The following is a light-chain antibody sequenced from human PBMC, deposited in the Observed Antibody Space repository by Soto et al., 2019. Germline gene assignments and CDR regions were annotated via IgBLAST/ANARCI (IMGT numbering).Light chain of an antibody. CDR2: DVR. V-gene: IGLV2-11*01. CDR1: SNY. CDR3: CSFAGSYTFYM. J-gene: IGLJ3*02. Sequence: QSVLTQPRSVSGSPGQSVTISCTGTSNYVSWYQQHPGRAPKLMIYDVRRRPSGVPDRFSGSKSGNTASLTISGLQAEDEADYFCCSFAGSYTFYMFGGGTKLTVL.